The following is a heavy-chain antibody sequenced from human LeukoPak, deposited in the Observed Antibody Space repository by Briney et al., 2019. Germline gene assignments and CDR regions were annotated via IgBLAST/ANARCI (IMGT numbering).Heavy chain of an antibody. CDR2: ISSSGSTI. Sequence: GGSLRLSCAASGFTFSDYYMSWIRQAPGKGLEWVSYISSSGSTIYYADSVKGRFTISRDNAKNSVSLQMTGLRVEDTALYYCAREVDRSFDWLPPDAFDIWGQGTMVTASS. CDR1: GFTFSDYY. D-gene: IGHD3-9*01. V-gene: IGHV3-11*01. CDR3: AREVDRSFDWLPPDAFDI. J-gene: IGHJ3*02.